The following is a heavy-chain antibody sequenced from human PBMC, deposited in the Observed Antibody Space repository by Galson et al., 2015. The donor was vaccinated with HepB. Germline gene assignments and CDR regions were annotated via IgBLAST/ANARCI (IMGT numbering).Heavy chain of an antibody. D-gene: IGHD3-22*01. Sequence: PALVKPTQTLTLTCTFSGFSLSTSGMCVSWTRQPPGKALEWLARIDWDDDKYYSTSLKTRLTISKDTSKNQVVLTMTNMDPVDTATYYCARIHGSPVWDDSSGYYYVGAFDIWGQGTMVTVSS. CDR2: IDWDDDK. J-gene: IGHJ3*02. V-gene: IGHV2-70*11. CDR3: ARIHGSPVWDDSSGYYYVGAFDI. CDR1: GFSLSTSGMC.